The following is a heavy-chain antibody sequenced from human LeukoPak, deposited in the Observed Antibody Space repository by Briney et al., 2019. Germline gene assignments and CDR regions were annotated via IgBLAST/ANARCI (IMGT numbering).Heavy chain of an antibody. CDR2: VSGSGRST. Sequence: PGGSLRLSCAASGLSFSDYYMSWVRQAPGKGLEWVSAVSGSGRSTYYADSVKGRFTFSRDNSMNTLYLQMNSLRAEDTAVYYCAKDRDIAVAGTSDYWGQGTLVTVSS. D-gene: IGHD6-19*01. CDR1: GLSFSDYY. CDR3: AKDRDIAVAGTSDY. V-gene: IGHV3-23*01. J-gene: IGHJ4*02.